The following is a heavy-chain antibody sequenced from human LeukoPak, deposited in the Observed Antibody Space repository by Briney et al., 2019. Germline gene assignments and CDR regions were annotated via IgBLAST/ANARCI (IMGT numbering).Heavy chain of an antibody. CDR3: ATDCGGDCYTDLDAFDI. V-gene: IGHV1-46*01. Sequence: ASVKVSCKASGYTFTSYYMHWVRQAPGQGLEWMGIINPSGGSTSYAQKFQGRVTMTRDTSTSTVYMELSSLRSEDTAVYYCATDCGGDCYTDLDAFDIWGQGTMVTVSS. J-gene: IGHJ3*02. CDR1: GYTFTSYY. D-gene: IGHD2-21*02. CDR2: INPSGGST.